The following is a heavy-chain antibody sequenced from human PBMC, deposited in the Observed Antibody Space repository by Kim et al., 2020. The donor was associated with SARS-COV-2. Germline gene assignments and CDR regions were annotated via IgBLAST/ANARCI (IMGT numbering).Heavy chain of an antibody. D-gene: IGHD6-6*01. J-gene: IGHJ4*02. V-gene: IGHV4-39*01. Sequence: NYTPTFRGQVTLSVDTSKNQFSLNLNSVTAADPAVYYCARLMSSSRYFDDWGQGALVTVSS. CDR3: ARLMSSSRYFDD.